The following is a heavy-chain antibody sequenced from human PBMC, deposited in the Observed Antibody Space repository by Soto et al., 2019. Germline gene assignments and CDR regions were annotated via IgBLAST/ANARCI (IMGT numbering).Heavy chain of an antibody. CDR3: ARSPQKNYYGSGSQGYAFDI. D-gene: IGHD3-10*01. Sequence: QSQTLSLTCAISGDSVSSNSAAWNWIRQSPSRGLEWLGRTYYRSKWYNDYAVSVKSRITINPDTSKNQFSLQLNSVTPEDTAVYYCARSPQKNYYGSGSQGYAFDIWGQGTMVTVSS. CDR2: TYYRSKWYN. CDR1: GDSVSSNSAA. J-gene: IGHJ3*02. V-gene: IGHV6-1*01.